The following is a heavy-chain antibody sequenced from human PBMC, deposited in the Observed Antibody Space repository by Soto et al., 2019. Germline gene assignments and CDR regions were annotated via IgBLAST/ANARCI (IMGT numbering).Heavy chain of an antibody. CDR3: ERSLLQGDF. J-gene: IGHJ4*02. V-gene: IGHV1-46*01. D-gene: IGHD2-21*01. Sequence: QVQLVQSGAEVKKPGASVKVSCKASGYTFIHYYIHWVRQAPGQGLEWMAIINPNGGSTNYAQKFRGRVTVTSDTSTTTVSMELNSLGSDDTAVYFCERSLLQGDFWGQGTLVTVSS. CDR2: INPNGGST. CDR1: GYTFIHYY.